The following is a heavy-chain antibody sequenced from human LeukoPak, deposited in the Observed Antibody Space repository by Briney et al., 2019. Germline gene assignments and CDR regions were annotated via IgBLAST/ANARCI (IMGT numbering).Heavy chain of an antibody. V-gene: IGHV1-69*05. CDR2: IIPIFGTA. CDR1: GGTFSSYA. Sequence: ASVKVSCKASGGTFSSYAISWVRQAPGQGLEWMGGIIPIFGTANYAQKFQGRVTITTDESTSTAYMELSSLRSEDTAVYYCARNHLESYYYYYYMDVWGKGTTVTVSS. CDR3: ARNHLESYYYYYYMDV. J-gene: IGHJ6*03. D-gene: IGHD1-14*01.